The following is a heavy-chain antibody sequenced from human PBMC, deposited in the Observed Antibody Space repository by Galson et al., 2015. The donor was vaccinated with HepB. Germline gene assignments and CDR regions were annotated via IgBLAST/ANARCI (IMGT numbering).Heavy chain of an antibody. CDR1: GYTFTSYS. D-gene: IGHD3-10*01. V-gene: IGHV1-46*01. CDR2: INPSGDTT. J-gene: IGHJ3*02. CDR3: ARDNIMFRGVDDAFDI. Sequence: SVKVSCKASGYTFTSYSIHWVRQAPGQGLEWMGMINPSGDTTRYTQRFQGRVAMTWDTSTSIVYMELRSLRSEDTAVYYCARDNIMFRGVDDAFDIWGQGTKVTVSS.